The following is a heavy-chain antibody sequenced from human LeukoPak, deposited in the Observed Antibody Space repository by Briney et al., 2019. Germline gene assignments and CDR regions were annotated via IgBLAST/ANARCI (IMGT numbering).Heavy chain of an antibody. V-gene: IGHV3-21*01. Sequence: GGSLRLSCAASGFTFSSYSMNWVRQAPGKGLEWVSSISFSSSYIYYADSVKGRFTISRDNAKNSLYLQMNSLRAEDTAVYYCAKRQQAVAGTLDYWGQGTLVTVSS. CDR2: ISFSSSYI. CDR3: AKRQQAVAGTLDY. D-gene: IGHD6-19*01. J-gene: IGHJ4*02. CDR1: GFTFSSYS.